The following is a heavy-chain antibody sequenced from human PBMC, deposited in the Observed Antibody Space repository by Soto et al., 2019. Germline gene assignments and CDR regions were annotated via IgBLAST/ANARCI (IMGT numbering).Heavy chain of an antibody. J-gene: IGHJ3*02. V-gene: IGHV3-21*01. CDR2: ISAGGRSI. CDR1: GFTFTTYT. CDR3: ARSTPGNPFDI. Sequence: GGSLRLSCAASGFTFTTYTVNWVRQAPGKGLEWVSSISAGGRSIYYADSLKGRSTVSRDNAKNSLYLQMNSLRADDTAVYYCARSTPGNPFDIWGQGTMVTVSS. D-gene: IGHD3-10*01.